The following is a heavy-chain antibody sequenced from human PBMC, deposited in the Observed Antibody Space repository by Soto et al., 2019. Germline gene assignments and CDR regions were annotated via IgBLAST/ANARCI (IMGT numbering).Heavy chain of an antibody. D-gene: IGHD2-2*02. CDR3: ARQGYCSITACYTVDY. CDR1: GYSFTSYC. CDR2: IYPGDSNT. Sequence: HGESLKISCKGSGYSFTSYCIGWVRQMPGKGLEWMGIIYPGDSNTRYSPSFQGQVTISADKSVSTAYLQWSSLKASDTAMYYCARQGYCSITACYTVDYWGQGTLVTVSS. J-gene: IGHJ4*02. V-gene: IGHV5-51*01.